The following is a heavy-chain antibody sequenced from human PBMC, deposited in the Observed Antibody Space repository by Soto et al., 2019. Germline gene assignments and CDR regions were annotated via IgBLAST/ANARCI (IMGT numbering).Heavy chain of an antibody. J-gene: IGHJ6*02. Sequence: GGSLRLSCAASGFTFSSYSMNWVRQAPGKGLEWVSSISSSSSYIYYADSVKGRFTISRDNAKNSLYLQMNSLRAEDTAVYYCARGDTANGMDVWGQGTTVTVSS. CDR3: ARGDTANGMDV. V-gene: IGHV3-21*01. D-gene: IGHD5-18*01. CDR1: GFTFSSYS. CDR2: ISSSSSYI.